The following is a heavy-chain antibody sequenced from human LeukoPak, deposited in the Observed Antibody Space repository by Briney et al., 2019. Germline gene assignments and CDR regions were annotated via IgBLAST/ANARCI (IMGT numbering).Heavy chain of an antibody. D-gene: IGHD3-10*01. CDR3: AKDPQKYYYGSGSSDY. V-gene: IGHV3-30*02. Sequence: GGSLRLSCAASGFSFSNAWMSWVRQAPGKGLEWVAFIRYDGSNKYYADSVKGRFTISRDNSNNTLYLQMNSLRAEDTAVYYCAKDPQKYYYGSGSSDYWGQGTLVTVSS. CDR1: GFSFSNAW. J-gene: IGHJ4*02. CDR2: IRYDGSNK.